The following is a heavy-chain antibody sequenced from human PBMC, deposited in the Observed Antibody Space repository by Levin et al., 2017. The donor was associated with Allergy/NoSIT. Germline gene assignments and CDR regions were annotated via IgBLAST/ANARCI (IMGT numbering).Heavy chain of an antibody. CDR3: AKMSSSRTSFDQ. CDR1: GFRFSDYY. J-gene: IGHJ4*02. CDR2: ITNGAT. Sequence: GGSLRLSCAASGFRFSDYYMSWIRQAPGTGLQWVSYITNGATYYTNYGEGRFTISRDNTRNSLFLHMNSLRAEDTAVYYCAKMSSSRTSFDQWGQGTLVTVAS. D-gene: IGHD6-13*01. V-gene: IGHV3-11*01.